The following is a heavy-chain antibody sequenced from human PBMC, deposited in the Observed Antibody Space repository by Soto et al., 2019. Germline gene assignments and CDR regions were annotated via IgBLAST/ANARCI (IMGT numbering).Heavy chain of an antibody. CDR1: GGSISSGDYY. Sequence: SETLSLTCTVSGGSISSGDYYWSWIRQPPGKGLEWIGYIYYSGSTYYNPSLKSRVTISVDTSKNQFSLKLSSVTAADTAVYYCARGLYSSDSDYYYYGMDAWGQGTTVTVSS. V-gene: IGHV4-30-4*01. J-gene: IGHJ6*02. CDR3: ARGLYSSDSDYYYYGMDA. D-gene: IGHD6-19*01. CDR2: IYYSGST.